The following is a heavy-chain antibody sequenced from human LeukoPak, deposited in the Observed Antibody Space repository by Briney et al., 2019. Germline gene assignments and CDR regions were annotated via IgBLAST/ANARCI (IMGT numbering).Heavy chain of an antibody. J-gene: IGHJ5*02. CDR1: GVILAEFS. V-gene: IGHV1-24*01. Sequence: ASVKVSCKVFGVILAEFSMHCVRQAPGKGLGWMGGFDPEDGEPIYAQKFQGRVTMTEDTSTDTAYMELSSLRCELRRIHYCATGAFCSTSWNNWFDPWGQGTLVTVSS. CDR3: ATGAFCSTSWNNWFDP. CDR2: FDPEDGEP. D-gene: IGHD2-2*01.